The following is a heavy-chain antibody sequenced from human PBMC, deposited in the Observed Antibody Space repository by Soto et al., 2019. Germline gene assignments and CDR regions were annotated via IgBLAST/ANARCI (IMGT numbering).Heavy chain of an antibody. D-gene: IGHD2-2*02. J-gene: IGHJ6*02. Sequence: SGTLSLTCAVYGGSFSGYYWSWIRQPPRKELEWIGEINHSGSTNYNPSLKSRVTISVDTSKNQFSLKLSSVTAADTAVYYCARDRRYPPPAYYYYYYGMDVWGQGTTVTVSS. V-gene: IGHV4-34*01. CDR1: GGSFSGYY. CDR2: INHSGST. CDR3: ARDRRYPPPAYYYYYYGMDV.